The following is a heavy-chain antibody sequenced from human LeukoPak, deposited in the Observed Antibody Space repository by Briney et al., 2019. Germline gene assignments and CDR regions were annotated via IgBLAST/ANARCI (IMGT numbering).Heavy chain of an antibody. Sequence: PGGSLRLSCAASGFTFSSYSMNWVRQAPGKGPEWVSSISTSSNYIYYADSVKGRFTISRDNAKNSLYLQMNSLRAEDTAVYYCASAVDYYGSGSGNWFDSWGQGTLVTVSS. CDR1: GFTFSSYS. V-gene: IGHV3-21*01. D-gene: IGHD3-10*01. J-gene: IGHJ5*01. CDR3: ASAVDYYGSGSGNWFDS. CDR2: ISTSSNYI.